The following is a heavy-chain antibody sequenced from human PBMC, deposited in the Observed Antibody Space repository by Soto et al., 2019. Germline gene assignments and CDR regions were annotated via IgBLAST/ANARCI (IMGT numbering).Heavy chain of an antibody. CDR2: IIPILGIA. CDR1: GGTFSSYT. D-gene: IGHD6-13*01. V-gene: IGHV1-69*02. CDR3: SKGAQQLVNWFDP. J-gene: IGHJ5*02. Sequence: QVQLVQSGAEVKKPGSSVKVSCKASGGTFSSYTISWLRQAPGQGLEWMGRIIPILGIANYAQKFQGRVTITADQSTSTADMELSSLRSEDTAVYYCSKGAQQLVNWFDPWGQGTLVTVSS.